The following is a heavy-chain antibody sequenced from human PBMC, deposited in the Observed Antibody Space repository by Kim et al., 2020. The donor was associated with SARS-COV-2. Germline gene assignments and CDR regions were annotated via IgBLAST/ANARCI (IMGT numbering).Heavy chain of an antibody. Sequence: ADSVKCRFTISRDNSKNALYLQMSSLRAEDTAIYYCANPRQPDYWGQGTLVTVSS. CDR3: ANPRQPDY. V-gene: IGHV3-23*01. J-gene: IGHJ4*02. D-gene: IGHD6-13*01.